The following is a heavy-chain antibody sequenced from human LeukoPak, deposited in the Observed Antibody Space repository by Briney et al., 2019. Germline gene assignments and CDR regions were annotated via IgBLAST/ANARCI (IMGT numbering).Heavy chain of an antibody. Sequence: PSQTLSLTCAISGDSVSSNSAAWNWIRQSPSRGLEWLGKTYYRSKWYNDYAVSVKSRITINPDTSKNQFSLQLNSVTPEDTAVYYCARAIVVAGTWKFDPWGQGTLVTVSS. D-gene: IGHD6-19*01. CDR2: TYYRSKWYN. V-gene: IGHV6-1*01. J-gene: IGHJ5*02. CDR3: ARAIVVAGTWKFDP. CDR1: GDSVSSNSAA.